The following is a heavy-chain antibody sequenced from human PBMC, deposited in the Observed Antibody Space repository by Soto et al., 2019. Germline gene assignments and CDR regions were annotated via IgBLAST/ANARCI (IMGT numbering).Heavy chain of an antibody. Sequence: SETLSLTCTVSGGSISSYYWSWIRQPPGKGLEWIGYIYYSGSTNYNPSLKSRVTISVDTSKNQFSLKLSSVTAADTAVYYCARHLPVAGLYYFDYWGQGTLVTVSS. D-gene: IGHD6-19*01. CDR2: IYYSGST. J-gene: IGHJ4*02. CDR3: ARHLPVAGLYYFDY. CDR1: GGSISSYY. V-gene: IGHV4-59*08.